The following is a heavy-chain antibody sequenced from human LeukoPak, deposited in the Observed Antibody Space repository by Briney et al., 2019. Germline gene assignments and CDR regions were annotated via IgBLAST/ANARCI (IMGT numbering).Heavy chain of an antibody. CDR3: AREYSGYDWGQFDY. Sequence: ASVKVSCKASGYTFTSYGISWVRQAPGQGLEWMGWISAYNGNTNYAQKLQGRVTMTTDTSTSTAYMELRSLRADDTAVYYCAREYSGYDWGQFDYWGQGTLVTVSS. D-gene: IGHD5-12*01. CDR1: GYTFTSYG. V-gene: IGHV1-18*01. CDR2: ISAYNGNT. J-gene: IGHJ4*02.